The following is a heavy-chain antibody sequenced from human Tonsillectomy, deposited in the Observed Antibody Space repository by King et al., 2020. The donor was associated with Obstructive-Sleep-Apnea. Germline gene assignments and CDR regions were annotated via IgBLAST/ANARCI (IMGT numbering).Heavy chain of an antibody. V-gene: IGHV4-34*01. CDR1: GGSCRGYH. CDR2: INDRGST. CDR3: ARGGDSDDTNGSDV. J-gene: IGHJ6*02. D-gene: IGHD5-18*01. Sequence: VQLQQWGAGLLKPSETLSLTCAVYGGSCRGYHWGWNRQPPGKGLEWIGEINDRGSTKNNPSLKSRVAISGDTSNNQFSLKVTSVTAADTAVYYCARGGDSDDTNGSDVWGQGTTVTVSS.